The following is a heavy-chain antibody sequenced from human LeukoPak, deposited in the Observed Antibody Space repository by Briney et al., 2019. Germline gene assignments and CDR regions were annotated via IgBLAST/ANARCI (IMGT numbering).Heavy chain of an antibody. J-gene: IGHJ6*02. V-gene: IGHV3-33*01. CDR3: ARDIMAVAGSWQYYYYYGMDV. Sequence: GRSLRLSCAASGFTFSSYGMHWVRQAPGKGLEWVAVIWYDGSNKYYADSVKGRFTISRDNSKDTLYLQMNSLRAEDTAVYYCARDIMAVAGSWQYYYYYGMDVWGQGTTVTVSS. CDR1: GFTFSSYG. D-gene: IGHD6-13*01. CDR2: IWYDGSNK.